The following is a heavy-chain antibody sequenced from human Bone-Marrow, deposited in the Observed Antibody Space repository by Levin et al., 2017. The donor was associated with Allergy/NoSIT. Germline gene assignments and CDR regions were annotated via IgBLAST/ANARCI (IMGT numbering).Heavy chain of an antibody. CDR1: GGSTSSSSYY. J-gene: IGHJ5*02. D-gene: IGHD3-3*01. CDR3: ASHSRQHYSGFWSGPLGRVWFDP. Sequence: PSETLSLTCTVSGGSTSSSSYYWAWIRQSPGTGLDWIGSIYYSGSTYYNPSLKSRVSISVDTSKNQFPLKLSSVTAADTAVYYCASHSRQHYSGFWSGPLGRVWFDPWGQGTLVTVSS. CDR2: IYYSGST. V-gene: IGHV4-39*01.